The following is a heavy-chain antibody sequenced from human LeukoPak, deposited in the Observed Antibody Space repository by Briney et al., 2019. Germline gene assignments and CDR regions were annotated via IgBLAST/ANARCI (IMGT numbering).Heavy chain of an antibody. D-gene: IGHD4-23*01. CDR3: AREFYGGNAYDY. CDR2: IYYSGST. Sequence: SETLSLTCTVSGGSISSYYWSWIRQPPGKGLEWIGYIYYSGSTNYSPSLKSRVTISVDTSKNQFSLKLSSVTAADTAVYYCAREFYGGNAYDYWGQGTLVTVSS. V-gene: IGHV4-59*01. J-gene: IGHJ4*02. CDR1: GGSISSYY.